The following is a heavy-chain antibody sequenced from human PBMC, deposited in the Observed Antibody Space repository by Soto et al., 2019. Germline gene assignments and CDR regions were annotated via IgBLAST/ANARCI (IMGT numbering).Heavy chain of an antibody. CDR3: ARRMNLSTQGTYFDY. CDR2: IYYSGST. D-gene: IGHD1-7*01. J-gene: IGHJ4*02. CDR1: GGSISSSSYY. V-gene: IGHV4-39*01. Sequence: SETLSLTCTVSGGSISSSSYYWGWIRQPPGKGLEWIGSIYYSGSTYYNPSLKSRVTISGDTSKNQFSLKLSSVTAADTAVYYCARRMNLSTQGTYFDYWGQGTLVTVSS.